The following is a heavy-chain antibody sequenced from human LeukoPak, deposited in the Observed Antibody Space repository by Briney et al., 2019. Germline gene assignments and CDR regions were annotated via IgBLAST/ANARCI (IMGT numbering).Heavy chain of an antibody. Sequence: GGSLRLSCAASGFDFDDYAMHWVRQAPGKGLEWVSSISWNSDTIYYAASVKGRFTISRDNAKNSLYLQMNSLRAEDTAVYYCARVVGATKEPYYFDYWGQGTLVTVSS. CDR3: ARVVGATKEPYYFDY. D-gene: IGHD1-26*01. CDR2: ISWNSDTI. V-gene: IGHV3-9*01. J-gene: IGHJ4*02. CDR1: GFDFDDYA.